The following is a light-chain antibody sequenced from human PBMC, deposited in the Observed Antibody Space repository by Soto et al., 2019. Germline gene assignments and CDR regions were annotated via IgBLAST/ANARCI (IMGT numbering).Light chain of an antibody. CDR2: DAF. CDR1: QSVSRY. J-gene: IGKJ5*01. V-gene: IGKV3-11*01. CDR3: QQRSNWPIT. Sequence: EIVLTQSPVTLSLSQGERATLSCRASQSVSRYLAWYQQKPDQAPRLLIYDAFNRATGIPARFSGSGSGTDFTLTISSLEPEDFVVYYCQQRSNWPITFGQGTRLEIK.